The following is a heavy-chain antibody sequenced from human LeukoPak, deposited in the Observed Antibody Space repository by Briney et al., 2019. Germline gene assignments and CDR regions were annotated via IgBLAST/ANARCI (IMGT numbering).Heavy chain of an antibody. CDR3: AGEYYYDSSGYPTNWFDP. CDR2: IYHSGST. D-gene: IGHD3-22*01. CDR1: GYSISSGYY. V-gene: IGHV4-38-2*02. Sequence: TSETLSLTCTVSGYSISSGYYWGWIRQPPGKGLEWIGSIYHSGSTYYNPPLKSRVTISIDTSKNQFPLKQSSVTAADTAVYYCAGEYYYDSSGYPTNWFDPWGQGTLVTVSS. J-gene: IGHJ5*02.